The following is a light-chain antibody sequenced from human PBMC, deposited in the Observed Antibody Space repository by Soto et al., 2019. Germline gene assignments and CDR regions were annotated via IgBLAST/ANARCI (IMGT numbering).Light chain of an antibody. V-gene: IGKV1-39*01. Sequence: DIQMTQSPSSLSASVGERVTITCRASQSISSYLNWYQQKPGKAPKLLIYAASSLQSGVPSRFSGGGSATDFSLTISSLQPEECATYYCQRSDSTRGTFGGGTKVEIK. CDR1: QSISSY. J-gene: IGKJ4*01. CDR3: QRSDSTRGT. CDR2: AAS.